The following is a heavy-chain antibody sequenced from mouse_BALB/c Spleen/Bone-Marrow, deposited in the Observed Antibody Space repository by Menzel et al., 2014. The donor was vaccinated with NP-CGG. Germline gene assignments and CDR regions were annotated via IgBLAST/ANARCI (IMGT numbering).Heavy chain of an antibody. CDR3: ARGYYYGSSLDY. J-gene: IGHJ2*01. CDR1: GFAFSSYD. Sequence: EVMLVESGGGLVKPGGSLKLSCAASGFAFSSYDMSWVRQTPEKRLEWVAYISSGGGSTYYPDTVKGRFTISRDNAKNTLYRQMSSLKSEDTAMYYCARGYYYGSSLDYWGQGTTLTASS. CDR2: ISSGGGST. D-gene: IGHD1-1*01. V-gene: IGHV5-12-1*01.